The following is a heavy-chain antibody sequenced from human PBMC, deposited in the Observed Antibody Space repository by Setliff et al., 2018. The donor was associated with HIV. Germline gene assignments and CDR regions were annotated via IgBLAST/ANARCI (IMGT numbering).Heavy chain of an antibody. V-gene: IGHV4-38-2*02. CDR1: SYSTSSGYF. CDR2: IYHNGNT. Sequence: PSETLSLTCTVSSYSTSSGYFWGWIRQPPGKGLEWIGTIYHNGNTYYNPSLKSRVTISVDTSKNQFSLKLSSVTAADTAMYYCARVVPVGGNDYWGQGTLVTVSS. D-gene: IGHD6-19*01. CDR3: ARVVPVGGNDY. J-gene: IGHJ4*02.